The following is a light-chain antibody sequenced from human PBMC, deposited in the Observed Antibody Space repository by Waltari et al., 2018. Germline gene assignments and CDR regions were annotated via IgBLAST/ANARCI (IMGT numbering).Light chain of an antibody. J-gene: IGKJ2*03. CDR2: QVS. V-gene: IGKV2-30*01. CDR1: QSLVYSDGKIY. CDR3: VQGTHLPYS. Sequence: DVVMTQSPLSLPITPGQPASISCRSSQSLVYSDGKIYLSWYQQKPGQPPRRLIYQVSNRDSGVPDRFSGSGAGTDFTLKISRVEAEDVGIYYCVQGTHLPYSFGQGTKTEIK.